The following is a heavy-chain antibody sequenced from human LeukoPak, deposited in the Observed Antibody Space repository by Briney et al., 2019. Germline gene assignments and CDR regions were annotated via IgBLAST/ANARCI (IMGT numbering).Heavy chain of an antibody. J-gene: IGHJ5*02. D-gene: IGHD6-13*01. CDR1: GGSFNIYY. Sequence: SETLSLTCTVSGGSFNIYYWNWIRQPAGKGLEWIGRIYTSGSTTYNPSLKSRVTISVDTSKNQFSLKLSSVTAADTAVYYCASSSWYPNWFDPWGQGTLVTVSS. CDR2: IYTSGST. V-gene: IGHV4-4*07. CDR3: ASSSWYPNWFDP.